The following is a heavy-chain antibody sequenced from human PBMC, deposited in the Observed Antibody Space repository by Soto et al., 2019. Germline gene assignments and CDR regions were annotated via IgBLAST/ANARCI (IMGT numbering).Heavy chain of an antibody. CDR2: ISYDGSNK. V-gene: IGHV3-30-3*01. CDR3: ARDASIVATIYYGMDV. D-gene: IGHD5-12*01. CDR1: GFTFSSYA. Sequence: QVQLVESGGGVVQPGRSLRLSCAASGFTFSSYAMHWVRQAPGKGLEWVAVISYDGSNKYYADSVKGRFTISRDNSKNTLYLQMNSLRAEDTAVYYCARDASIVATIYYGMDVWGLGTTVTVSS. J-gene: IGHJ6*02.